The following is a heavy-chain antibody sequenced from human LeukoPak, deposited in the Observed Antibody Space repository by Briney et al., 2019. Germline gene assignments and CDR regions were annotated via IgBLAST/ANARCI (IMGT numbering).Heavy chain of an antibody. CDR1: GFTFSNAW. J-gene: IGHJ3*02. CDR3: TTFGMIVVVDAFDI. CDR2: IKSKTDGGTT. D-gene: IGHD3-22*01. Sequence: PRGSLRLSCAASGFTFSNAWMSWVRQAPGKGLEWVGRIKSKTDGGTTDYAAPVKGRFTISRDDSKNTLYLQMNSLKTEDTAVYCCTTFGMIVVVDAFDIWGQGTMVTVSS. V-gene: IGHV3-15*01.